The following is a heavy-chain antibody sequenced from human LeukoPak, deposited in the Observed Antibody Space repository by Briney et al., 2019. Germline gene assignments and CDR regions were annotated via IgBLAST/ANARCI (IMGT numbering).Heavy chain of an antibody. D-gene: IGHD3-3*02. Sequence: PGGSLRLSCAASGFTFSRYSVSWVRQAPGKGLEWVSGFSASGGDTFYGDSVKGRFTISRDNSKNTLYLQMNSLRAEDTAVYFCAKGSAPFLVRGDYFDFGGQGTRVTVSS. CDR2: FSASGGDT. J-gene: IGHJ4*02. CDR3: AKGSAPFLVRGDYFDF. CDR1: GFTFSRYS. V-gene: IGHV3-23*01.